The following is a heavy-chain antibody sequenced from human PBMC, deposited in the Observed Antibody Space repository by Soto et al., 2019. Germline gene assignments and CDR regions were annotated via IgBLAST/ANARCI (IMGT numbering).Heavy chain of an antibody. V-gene: IGHV1-69*08. Sequence: QVQLVQSGAEVKKPGSSVKVSCKASGGTFSSYTISWVRQAPGQGLEWMGRIIPILGIANYAQKFQGRVTITADKSTSTAYMELSSLRSVDTAVYYCARDYDCGGWFDPWGQGTLVTVSS. J-gene: IGHJ5*02. CDR2: IIPILGIA. D-gene: IGHD2-21*02. CDR3: ARDYDCGGWFDP. CDR1: GGTFSSYT.